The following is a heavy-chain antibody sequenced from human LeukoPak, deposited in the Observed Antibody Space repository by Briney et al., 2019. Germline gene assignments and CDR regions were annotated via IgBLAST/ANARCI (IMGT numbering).Heavy chain of an antibody. D-gene: IGHD3-22*01. V-gene: IGHV4-59*11. CDR2: IYYSGST. CDR3: AREFYYDSSFSFDI. CDR1: GGSISNHY. J-gene: IGHJ3*02. Sequence: SETLSLTCTVSGGSISNHYWSWVRQPPGRGLEWIGYIYYSGSTKYNPFLKSGMTISVDTSKNQFSLNLSSVTAADTAVYYCAREFYYDSSFSFDIWGEGTMVTVS.